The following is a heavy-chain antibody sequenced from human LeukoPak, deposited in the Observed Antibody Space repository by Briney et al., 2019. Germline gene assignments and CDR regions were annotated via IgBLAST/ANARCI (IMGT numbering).Heavy chain of an antibody. V-gene: IGHV4-39*07. CDR1: GDSISSNTYY. Sequence: KPSETLSLTCTVSGDSISSNTYYWGWIRQPPGKGLEWIGSIYHSGSTYYNPSLKSRVTISVDTSKNQFSLKLSSVTAADTAVYYCARVYGTKYYYDSSGENYWGQGTLVTVSS. CDR3: ARVYGTKYYYDSSGENY. D-gene: IGHD3-22*01. CDR2: IYHSGST. J-gene: IGHJ4*02.